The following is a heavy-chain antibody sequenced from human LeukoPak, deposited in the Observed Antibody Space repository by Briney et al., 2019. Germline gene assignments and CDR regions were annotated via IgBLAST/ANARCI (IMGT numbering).Heavy chain of an antibody. Sequence: GGSLRLSCAASGFTFSSYGMHWVRQAPGKGLEWVAVISYDGSNKYYADSVKGRFTISRDNSKNTLYLQMNSLRAEDTAVYYCASCRFCDGGYDYWGQGTLVTVSS. CDR2: ISYDGSNK. J-gene: IGHJ4*02. CDR3: ASCRFCDGGYDY. V-gene: IGHV3-30*03. D-gene: IGHD5-12*01. CDR1: GFTFSSYG.